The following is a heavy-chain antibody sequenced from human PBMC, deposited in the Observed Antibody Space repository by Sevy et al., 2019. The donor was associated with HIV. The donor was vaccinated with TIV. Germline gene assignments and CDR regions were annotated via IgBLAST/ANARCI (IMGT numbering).Heavy chain of an antibody. V-gene: IGHV3-9*01. J-gene: IGHJ4*02. CDR2: LNWDSGSV. CDR1: GFTFDDFA. D-gene: IGHD6-19*01. Sequence: GGSLRLSCAASGFTFDDFAMHWVRQVPGKGLEWFSGLNWDSGSVAYADSVKVRFTISRDNAKNALFLQMNSLRAEDTALYYCAKDIGATGIAVVANWGQGIQVTVSS. CDR3: AKDIGATGIAVVAN.